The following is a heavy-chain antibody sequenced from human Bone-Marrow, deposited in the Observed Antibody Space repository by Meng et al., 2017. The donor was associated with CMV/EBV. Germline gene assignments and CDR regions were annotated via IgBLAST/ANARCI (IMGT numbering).Heavy chain of an antibody. CDR2: IYHSGTS. V-gene: IGHV4-38-2*02. Sequence: SETLSLTCTGPGHSISVGYYWGWVRQPPGKGLEWIASIYHSGTSYYNPSLKSRATISVDTSNTLFSLKLSSVTAADTAVYYCARVKGATGPAYYFDHWGQRALVTVSS. CDR1: GHSISVGYY. D-gene: IGHD1-26*01. J-gene: IGHJ4*02. CDR3: ARVKGATGPAYYFDH.